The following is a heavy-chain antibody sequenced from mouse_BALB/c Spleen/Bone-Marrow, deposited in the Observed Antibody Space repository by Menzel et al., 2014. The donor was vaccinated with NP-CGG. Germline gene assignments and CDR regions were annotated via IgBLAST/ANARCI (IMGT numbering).Heavy chain of an antibody. J-gene: IGHJ2*01. V-gene: IGHV1-80*01. Sequence: QVQLQQSGAELVRPGSSVKISCKTSGYAFSLYWVNWVKQRPGQGLEWIGQIYPGDDDTDYNGKFKGKATLTADRSFSTAYMQLGSLTSEDSAVYFCARGGISIDYWGHGTTLTVSS. CDR2: IYPGDDDT. CDR3: ARGGISIDY. CDR1: GYAFSLYW.